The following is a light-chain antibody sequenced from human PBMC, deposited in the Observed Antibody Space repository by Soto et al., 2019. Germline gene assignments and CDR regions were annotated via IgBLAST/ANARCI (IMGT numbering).Light chain of an antibody. CDR2: GVT. CDR3: SSFKTTSFYV. Sequence: QSVLTKPASVSGSVGQSITLSCTGSGGDIGAYNYVSWYQQHPGKAPKLIIYGVTHRPSGVSSRFSASKSAYTASLTISALQAEDEADYYCSSFKTTSFYVVGPGTKVTVL. J-gene: IGLJ1*01. V-gene: IGLV2-14*01. CDR1: GGDIGAYNY.